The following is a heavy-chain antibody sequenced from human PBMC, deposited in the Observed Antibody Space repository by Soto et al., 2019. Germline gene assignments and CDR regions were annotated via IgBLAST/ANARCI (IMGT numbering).Heavy chain of an antibody. Sequence: EVQLEESGGGLVQPGGSLRLSCAASGFTFGSYWMSWVRQAPGKGLEWLATIKWDATEKQYVDSVTGRFTMSRDNAKNSLYLQMDSLRAEDTAVYYCARASGYGSGNSVNHYLDYWGHGTRVTGSS. D-gene: IGHD3-10*01. CDR2: IKWDATEK. V-gene: IGHV3-7*01. CDR3: ARASGYGSGNSVNHYLDY. J-gene: IGHJ4*01. CDR1: GFTFGSYW.